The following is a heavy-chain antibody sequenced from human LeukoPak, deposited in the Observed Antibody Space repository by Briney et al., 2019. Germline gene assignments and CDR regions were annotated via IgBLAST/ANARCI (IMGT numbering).Heavy chain of an antibody. CDR3: ARDPGEDY. CDR2: IKQDGYEK. Sequence: GGSLRLSCAASGFTFSGYWMSWVRQTPGKGLEWVANIKQDGYEKYYVDSVKGRFTISRDNAKNSLYLQMNSLRAEDTAVYYCARDPGEDYWGQGTLVTVSS. D-gene: IGHD3-16*01. CDR1: GFTFSGYW. J-gene: IGHJ4*02. V-gene: IGHV3-7*03.